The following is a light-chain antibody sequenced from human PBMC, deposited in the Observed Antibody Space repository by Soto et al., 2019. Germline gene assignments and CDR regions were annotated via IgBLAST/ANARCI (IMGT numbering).Light chain of an antibody. CDR1: QSIDRW. J-gene: IGKJ2*01. CDR2: RAS. CDR3: QQYNTYTYT. Sequence: DIQMTQSPSTLSASVGYRVTITCRASQSIDRWLAWYQQKPGKAPKLLSYRASSLESGVPSRFSGSGSGTEFTLTSTSLKPDDFATYYCQQYNTYTYTFAQGTKLEMK. V-gene: IGKV1-5*03.